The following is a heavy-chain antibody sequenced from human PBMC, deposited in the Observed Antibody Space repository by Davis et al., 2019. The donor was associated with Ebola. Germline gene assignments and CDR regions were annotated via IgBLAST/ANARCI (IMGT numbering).Heavy chain of an antibody. CDR3: AREGSLEVLD. Sequence: ASVKVSCKASGGTFSNYAVSWVRQAPGQGLEWMGWINPNNGDTNYPQKFQDRVTMTRDTSVSIAYLELRSLRSDDTAVYYCAREGSLEVLDWGQGTLVTVAS. J-gene: IGHJ4*02. V-gene: IGHV1-2*02. D-gene: IGHD3-10*01. CDR1: GGTFSNYA. CDR2: INPNNGDT.